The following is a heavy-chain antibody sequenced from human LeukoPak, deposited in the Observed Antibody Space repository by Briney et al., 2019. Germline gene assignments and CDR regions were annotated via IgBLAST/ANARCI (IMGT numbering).Heavy chain of an antibody. CDR2: ISSSSSTI. J-gene: IGHJ3*02. Sequence: PGGSLRLSCAASGFTFSSYSMNWVRQAPGKGLEWVSYISSSSSTIYYADSVKGRFTISRDNAKNSLYPQMNSLRAEDTAVYYCARVGDRDAFDIWGQGTMVTVSS. CDR1: GFTFSSYS. V-gene: IGHV3-48*04. D-gene: IGHD3-16*01. CDR3: ARVGDRDAFDI.